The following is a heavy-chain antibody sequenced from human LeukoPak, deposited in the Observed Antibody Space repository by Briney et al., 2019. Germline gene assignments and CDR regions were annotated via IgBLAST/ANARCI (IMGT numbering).Heavy chain of an antibody. J-gene: IGHJ5*02. CDR2: IYTSGST. V-gene: IGHV4-4*07. Sequence: PSETLSLTCSVSGGSISRYYWSWIRQPARKGLEWIGRIYTSGSTNYNPSLKGRVTMSVDTSKNQFSLKLSSVTAADTAVYYCARDAYSSGWYDWFDPWGQGTLVTVSS. D-gene: IGHD6-19*01. CDR3: ARDAYSSGWYDWFDP. CDR1: GGSISRYY.